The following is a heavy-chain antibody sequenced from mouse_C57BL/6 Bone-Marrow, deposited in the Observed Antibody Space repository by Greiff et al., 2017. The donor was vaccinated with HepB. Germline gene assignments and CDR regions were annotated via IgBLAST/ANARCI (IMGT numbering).Heavy chain of an antibody. CDR2: IDPSDSYT. J-gene: IGHJ4*01. Sequence: QVQLQQPGAELVRPGTSVKLSCKASGYTFTSYWMHWVKQRPGQGLEWIGVIDPSDSYTNYKQKFKGKATLTVDTSSSTAYMQLSSLTSEGSAVYYCARGALYYGYDGGYAMDYWGQGTSVTVSS. V-gene: IGHV1-59*01. CDR1: GYTFTSYW. CDR3: ARGALYYGYDGGYAMDY. D-gene: IGHD2-2*01.